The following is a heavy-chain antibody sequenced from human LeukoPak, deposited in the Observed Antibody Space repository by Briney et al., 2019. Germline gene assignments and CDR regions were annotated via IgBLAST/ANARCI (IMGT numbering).Heavy chain of an antibody. D-gene: IGHD6-13*01. CDR3: ARDRSGYSSSWFTRDAFDI. V-gene: IGHV4-59*01. Sequence: PSETLSLTCTVSGGSISSYYWSWIRQPPGKGLEWIGYIYYSGSTNYNPSLKSRVTISVDTSKNQFSLKLSSVTAADTALYYCARDRSGYSSSWFTRDAFDIWGQGTMVTVSS. CDR1: GGSISSYY. CDR2: IYYSGST. J-gene: IGHJ3*02.